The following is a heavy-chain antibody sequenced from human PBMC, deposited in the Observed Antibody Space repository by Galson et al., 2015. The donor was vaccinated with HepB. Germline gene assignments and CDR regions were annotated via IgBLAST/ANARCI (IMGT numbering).Heavy chain of an antibody. V-gene: IGHV3-23*01. Sequence: SLRLSCAASGFTFSSYAMSWVRQAPGKGLEWVSAISGGGGSTYYADSVKGRFTISRDNSKNTLYLQMNSLRAEDTAVYYCAKDLSLSIYAFDIWGQGTMVTVSS. CDR1: GFTFSSYA. CDR2: ISGGGGST. D-gene: IGHD3-3*02. J-gene: IGHJ3*02. CDR3: AKDLSLSIYAFDI.